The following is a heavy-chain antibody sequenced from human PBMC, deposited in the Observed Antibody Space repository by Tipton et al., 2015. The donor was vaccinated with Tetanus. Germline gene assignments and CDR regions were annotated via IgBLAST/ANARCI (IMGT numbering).Heavy chain of an antibody. Sequence: TLSLTCTVSGGSISSRSYYWSWIHQHPVKGLEWIGYIYYTGSTYYNPSLKSRVIISADTSKNQFSLKLSSVTAADTAVYYCARHGRGVSMVRGVVRGPFNNWGQGTLVTVSS. J-gene: IGHJ4*02. CDR2: IYYTGST. CDR3: ARHGRGVSMVRGVVRGPFNN. V-gene: IGHV4-31*03. D-gene: IGHD3-10*01. CDR1: GGSISSRSYY.